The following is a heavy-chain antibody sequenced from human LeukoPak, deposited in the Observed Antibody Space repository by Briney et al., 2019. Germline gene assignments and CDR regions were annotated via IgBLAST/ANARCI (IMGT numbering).Heavy chain of an antibody. Sequence: SETLSLTCSVSGYSISSAYYWGWIRQPPGKGLEPIGTIYHSGSSDYNPSLKSRVTISLDMAKSQFSLQLRSVTAADTAVYYCARIDPMVRGVVRNYYYMDVWGKGTTVTVS. J-gene: IGHJ6*03. V-gene: IGHV4-38-2*01. CDR3: ARIDPMVRGVVRNYYYMDV. D-gene: IGHD3-10*01. CDR2: IYHSGSS. CDR1: GYSISSAYY.